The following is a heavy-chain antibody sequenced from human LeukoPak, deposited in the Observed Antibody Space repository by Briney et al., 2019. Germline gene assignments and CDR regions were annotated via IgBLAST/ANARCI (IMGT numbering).Heavy chain of an antibody. CDR3: ARGVAYYYDSSGSYNWFDP. V-gene: IGHV4-34*01. J-gene: IGHJ5*02. CDR1: GGSFSGYY. CDR2: INHSGST. Sequence: SETLSLTCAVYGGSFSGYYWSWIRQPPGKGLEWIGAINHSGSTNYNPSIKSRVTISVDTSKNQFSLKLSSVTAADTAVYYCARGVAYYYDSSGSYNWFDPWGQGTLVAVSS. D-gene: IGHD3-22*01.